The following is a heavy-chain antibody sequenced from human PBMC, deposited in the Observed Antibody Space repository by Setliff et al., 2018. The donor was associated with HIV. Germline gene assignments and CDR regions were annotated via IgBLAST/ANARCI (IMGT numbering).Heavy chain of an antibody. V-gene: IGHV3-7*01. CDR3: ARIHCSGPSCYDFSFDQ. CDR1: GFSFGENW. CDR2: IKEDGTEE. J-gene: IGHJ4*02. D-gene: IGHD2-2*01. Sequence: GGSLRLSCGASGFSFGENWMSWVRQAAGKGLEWVANIKEDGTEEYYVDSVKGRFTISRDNAKNSLYLQMSSLRAEDTAVYYCARIHCSGPSCYDFSFDQWGQGTLVTVSS.